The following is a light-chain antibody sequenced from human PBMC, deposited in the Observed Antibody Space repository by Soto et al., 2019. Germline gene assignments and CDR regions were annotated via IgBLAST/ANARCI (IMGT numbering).Light chain of an antibody. CDR1: QSVSSSY. Sequence: EIVMTQSPATLSVSPGERATLSCRASQSVSSSYLAWYQQKPGQAPRLLIYGAFNRATGIPARFSGSGSGADFTLTISSLEPEDFAVYYCQQRSNWPLTFGQGTKVDIK. J-gene: IGKJ1*01. V-gene: IGKV3-11*01. CDR3: QQRSNWPLT. CDR2: GAF.